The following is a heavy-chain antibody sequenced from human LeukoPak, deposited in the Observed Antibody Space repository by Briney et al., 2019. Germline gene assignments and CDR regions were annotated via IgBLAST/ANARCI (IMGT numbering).Heavy chain of an antibody. CDR1: GFSSSSYE. V-gene: IGHV3-48*02. CDR2: ISSSSSAI. CDR3: ATGVATIDY. J-gene: IGHJ4*01. Sequence: GGSLRLSCAASGFSSSSYEMNWVRQAPGKGLEWVSYISSSSSAIYYADSVKGRFTISRDNAKNSLYLQMNSLRDEDTAVYYCATGVATIDYWGHGTLVTVSS. D-gene: IGHD5-12*01.